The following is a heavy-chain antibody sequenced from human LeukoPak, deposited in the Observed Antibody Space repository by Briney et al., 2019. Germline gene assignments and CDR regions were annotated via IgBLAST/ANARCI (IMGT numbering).Heavy chain of an antibody. J-gene: IGHJ4*02. Sequence: PGGSLRLSCAAPGFTFRIYWMAWVRQAPGKGLEWVANIKQDASEKYYVDSVRGRFTITRDNAKNSVYLQMNSLRAEDTALYYCARDTGDNFDYGGRGTLVTVFS. V-gene: IGHV3-7*01. D-gene: IGHD2-21*02. CDR2: IKQDASEK. CDR3: ARDTGDNFDY. CDR1: GFTFRIYW.